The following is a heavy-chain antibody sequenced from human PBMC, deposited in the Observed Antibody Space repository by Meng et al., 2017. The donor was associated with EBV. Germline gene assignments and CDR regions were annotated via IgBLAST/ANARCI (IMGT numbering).Heavy chain of an antibody. D-gene: IGHD3-10*01. CDR3: ARSSPVRFGELSN. CDR2: IYYSGST. CDR1: GGSISSSSYY. V-gene: IGHV4-39*07. Sequence: QLQLQESGPXLVKPXXXLSLTCTVSGGSISSSSYYWGWIRQPPGKGLEWIGSIYYSGSTYYNPSLKSRVTISVDTSKNQFSLKLSSVTAADTAVYYCARSSPVRFGELSNWGQGTLVTVSS. J-gene: IGHJ4*02.